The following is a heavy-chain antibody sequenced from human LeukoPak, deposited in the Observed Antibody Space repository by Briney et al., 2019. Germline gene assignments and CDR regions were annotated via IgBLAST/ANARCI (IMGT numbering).Heavy chain of an antibody. J-gene: IGHJ6*02. D-gene: IGHD1-7*01. V-gene: IGHV3-15*04. CDR1: GFTFSSYS. Sequence: PGDSPRLSCAASGFTFSSYSMNWVRQVPGKGLEWVGQTVSEIDGGTTDYAAPVKGRFTISRDDSKSTLYLQMNSLKIEDTAVYYCTTDEDWNYARKDVWGQGATVIVSS. CDR3: TTDEDWNYARKDV. CDR2: TVSEIDGGTT.